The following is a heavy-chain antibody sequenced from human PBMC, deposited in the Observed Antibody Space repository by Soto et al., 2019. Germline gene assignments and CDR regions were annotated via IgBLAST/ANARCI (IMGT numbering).Heavy chain of an antibody. CDR2: ISSSSSYI. Sequence: PGGSLRLSCAASGFTFSSYSMNWFRQAPGKGLEWVSSISSSSSYIYYADSVKGRFTISRDNAKNSLYLQMNSLRAEDTAVYYCAKDEYGDPPYYYYMDVWGKGTTVTVSS. D-gene: IGHD4-17*01. CDR3: AKDEYGDPPYYYYMDV. J-gene: IGHJ6*03. CDR1: GFTFSSYS. V-gene: IGHV3-21*01.